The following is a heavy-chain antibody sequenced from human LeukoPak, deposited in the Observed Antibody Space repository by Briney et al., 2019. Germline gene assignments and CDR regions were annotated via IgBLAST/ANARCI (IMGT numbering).Heavy chain of an antibody. CDR2: ISYDGSNK. V-gene: IGHV3-30*18. CDR3: AKDKTAMAYYFDY. D-gene: IGHD5-18*01. J-gene: IGHJ4*02. CDR1: GFTFSSYG. Sequence: GGSLRLSCAASGFTFSSYGMHWVRQAPGKGLEWVAVISYDGSNKYYADSVKGRFTISRDNSKNTLYLQMNSLRAEDTAVYYCAKDKTAMAYYFDYCGQGTLVTVSS.